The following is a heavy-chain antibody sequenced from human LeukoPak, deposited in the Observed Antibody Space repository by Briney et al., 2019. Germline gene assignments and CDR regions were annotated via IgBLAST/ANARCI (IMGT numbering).Heavy chain of an antibody. D-gene: IGHD3-3*01. CDR2: SGST. Sequence: PSETLSLTCTVSGYSISSGYYWGWIRQPPGKGLEWIGSGSTYYNPSLKSRVTISVDTSRNQFSLKVSSVTAADPAVYYCARRESFDFWSGYYGYWGQGTLVTVSS. CDR1: GYSISSGYY. V-gene: IGHV4-38-2*02. CDR3: ARRESFDFWSGYYGY. J-gene: IGHJ4*02.